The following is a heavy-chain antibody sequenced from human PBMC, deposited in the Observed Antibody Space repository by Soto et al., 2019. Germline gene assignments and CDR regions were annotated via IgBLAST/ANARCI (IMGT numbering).Heavy chain of an antibody. CDR3: ARLFLYHDSTAAIDY. J-gene: IGHJ4*02. D-gene: IGHD3-22*01. Sequence: GPTLVNPTQTLTLTCSFSGFSLSTSLVGVGWIRQPPGKALEWLTVIYWDDRQRYSPSLKSRLTISKDISKNQVVLTMTNMDPVDTATYYCARLFLYHDSTAAIDYWGQGTLVTVSS. V-gene: IGHV2-5*02. CDR2: IYWDDRQ. CDR1: GFSLSTSLVG.